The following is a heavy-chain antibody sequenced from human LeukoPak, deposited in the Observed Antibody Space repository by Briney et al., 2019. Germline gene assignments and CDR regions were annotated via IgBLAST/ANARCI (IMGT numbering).Heavy chain of an antibody. J-gene: IGHJ6*02. V-gene: IGHV3-30*02. CDR1: GFTFSSYG. CDR3: AKDRDSYGYSAGMDV. CDR2: IRYDGNNK. D-gene: IGHD5-18*01. Sequence: GGSLRLSCAASGFTFSSYGMHWVRQAPGKGLEWVAFIRYDGNNKYYAESVKGRFTISRDNSKNTQYLRMNSLRTEDTAVYYCAKDRDSYGYSAGMDVWGQRTTVTVSS.